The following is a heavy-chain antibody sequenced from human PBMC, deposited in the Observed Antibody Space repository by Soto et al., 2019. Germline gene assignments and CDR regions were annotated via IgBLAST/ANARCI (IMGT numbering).Heavy chain of an antibody. CDR2: IYYSGST. J-gene: IGHJ5*02. Sequence: PSETLSLTCTVSGGSISSGGYYWSWIRQHPGKGLEWIGYIYYSGSTYYNPSLKSRVTISVDTSKNQFSLKLSSVTAADTAVYYCARTLSRPDILTGYYNPNWFDPWGQGTLVTVS. V-gene: IGHV4-31*03. CDR1: GGSISSGGYY. CDR3: ARTLSRPDILTGYYNPNWFDP. D-gene: IGHD3-9*01.